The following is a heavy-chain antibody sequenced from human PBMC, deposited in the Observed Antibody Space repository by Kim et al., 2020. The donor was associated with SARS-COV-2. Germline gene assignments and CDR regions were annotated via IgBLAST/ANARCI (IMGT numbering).Heavy chain of an antibody. Sequence: SETLSLTCAVYGGSFSGYYWSWIRQPPGKGLEWIGEINHSGSTNYNPSLKSRVTISVDTSKNQFSLKLSSVTAADTAVYYCARTGWSIAAPYYYYGMDV. J-gene: IGHJ6*01. D-gene: IGHD6-13*01. V-gene: IGHV4-34*01. CDR2: INHSGST. CDR1: GGSFSGYY. CDR3: ARTGWSIAAPYYYYGMDV.